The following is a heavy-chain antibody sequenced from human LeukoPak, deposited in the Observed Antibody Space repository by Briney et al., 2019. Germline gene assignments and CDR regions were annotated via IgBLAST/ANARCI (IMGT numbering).Heavy chain of an antibody. Sequence: GGSLRLSCAASGFTFSNYAMSWVRQAPGKGLEWVSGISGSGGGTSYAESVKGRFTISRDNSKNTLYLQMSSLRAEDTAVYYCAKGRMTGGWSYSFDYWGQGTLVTVSS. CDR3: AKGRMTGGWSYSFDY. CDR1: GFTFSNYA. V-gene: IGHV3-23*01. CDR2: ISGSGGGT. D-gene: IGHD6-19*01. J-gene: IGHJ4*02.